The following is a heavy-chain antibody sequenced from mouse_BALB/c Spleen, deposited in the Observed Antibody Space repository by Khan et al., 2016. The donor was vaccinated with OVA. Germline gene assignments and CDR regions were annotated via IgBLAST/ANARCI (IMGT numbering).Heavy chain of an antibody. V-gene: IGHV1-4*01. D-gene: IGHD2-14*01. CDR1: GYTFPSNT. CDR2: INPRSDYT. J-gene: IGHJ4*01. CDR3: ERRTTGYAMDY. Sequence: VQLQQSGAELARPGASVKMSCKASGYTFPSNTMHCVKQRPGQGLEWIGYINPRSDYTIYNQKFKDKATLTADISSTTAYMQLSSLTSDDSAVYDCERRTTGYAMDYWGQGTSVTVSS.